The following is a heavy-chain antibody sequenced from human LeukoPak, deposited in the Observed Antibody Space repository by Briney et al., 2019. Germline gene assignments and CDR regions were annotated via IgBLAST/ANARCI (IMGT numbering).Heavy chain of an antibody. D-gene: IGHD3-22*01. V-gene: IGHV1-69*13. CDR2: IIPIFGTA. Sequence: ASVKVSCKASGGTFSSYAISWVRQAPGQGLEWMGGIIPIFGTANYAQNFQGRVTITADESTRTAYMELSSLRSEDTAVYYCARTGDDSSGNYGSSLDYWGQGTLVTVSS. J-gene: IGHJ4*02. CDR1: GGTFSSYA. CDR3: ARTGDDSSGNYGSSLDY.